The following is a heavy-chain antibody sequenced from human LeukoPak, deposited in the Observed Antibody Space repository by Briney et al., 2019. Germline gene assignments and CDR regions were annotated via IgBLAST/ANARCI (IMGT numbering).Heavy chain of an antibody. Sequence: SETLSLTCTVSGGSISSSSYYWGWIRQPPGKGLEWIGSIYYSGSTYYNPSLKSRVTISVDTSKNQFSLKLSSVTAADTAVYYCARQRVRGVIGNWFDPWGQGTLVTVSS. J-gene: IGHJ5*02. CDR2: IYYSGST. D-gene: IGHD3-10*01. CDR3: ARQRVRGVIGNWFDP. V-gene: IGHV4-39*01. CDR1: GGSISSSSYY.